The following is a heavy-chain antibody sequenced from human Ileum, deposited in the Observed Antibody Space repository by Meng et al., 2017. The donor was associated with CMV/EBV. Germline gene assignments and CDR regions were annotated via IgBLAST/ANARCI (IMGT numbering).Heavy chain of an antibody. Sequence: QLTWRDSGPTLVQPTQTLTLTCTFSGCSLSTNTVGVGWIRQPPGKALEWLALIDLDDDKRYSPSLKSRLTITKDTYKNQVVLTMTNMDPVDPATYYCAHIPRGYTGGWGYFDYWGQGTLVTVSS. D-gene: IGHD6-19*01. J-gene: IGHJ4*02. CDR2: IDLDDDK. CDR1: GCSLSTNTVG. V-gene: IGHV2-5*02. CDR3: AHIPRGYTGGWGYFDY.